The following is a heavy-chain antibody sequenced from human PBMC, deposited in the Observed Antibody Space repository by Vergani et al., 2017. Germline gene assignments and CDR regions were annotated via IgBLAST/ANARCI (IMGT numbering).Heavy chain of an antibody. CDR1: GGSISSGSYY. CDR2: IYTSGST. V-gene: IGHV4-61*02. Sequence: QVQLQESGPGLVQPSPTLSLTCTVSGGSISSGSYYWSWIRQPAGKGLEWIGRIYTSGSTNYNPSLKRRVTISLDTSKNQFSLKLSSVTAEDTAVYYCAREGGSVAGTGWFDPWGQGTLVTVSS. J-gene: IGHJ5*02. CDR3: AREGGSVAGTGWFDP. D-gene: IGHD6-19*01.